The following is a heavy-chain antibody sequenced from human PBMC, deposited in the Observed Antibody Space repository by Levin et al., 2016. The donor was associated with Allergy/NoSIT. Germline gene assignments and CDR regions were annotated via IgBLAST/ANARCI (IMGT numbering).Heavy chain of an antibody. Sequence: GESLKISCAASRFTFSNYAMGWVRQGPGKGLEWVSGMSGSGDTTYYADSVKGRFTISRDNSKNTLYLQMNSLRAEDTALYYCAKLAGYWLTGGFDIWGQGTMVTVSS. V-gene: IGHV3-23*01. J-gene: IGHJ3*02. CDR1: RFTFSNYA. CDR2: MSGSGDTT. CDR3: AKLAGYWLTGGFDI. D-gene: IGHD6-25*01.